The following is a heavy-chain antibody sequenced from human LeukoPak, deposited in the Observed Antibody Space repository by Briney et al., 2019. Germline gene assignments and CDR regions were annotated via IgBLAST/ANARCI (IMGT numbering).Heavy chain of an antibody. CDR3: ARDGEPFDY. V-gene: IGHV3-48*03. CDR2: ISSTGLTI. Sequence: GGSLRLSCAASGFTFSSYDLNWVRQAPGKGLEWISYISSTGLTIHYADSVKGRFTISRDNAKKSLYLQMNSLRDEDTAVYYCARDGEPFDYWGQGTLVTVSS. D-gene: IGHD1-14*01. CDR1: GFTFSSYD. J-gene: IGHJ4*02.